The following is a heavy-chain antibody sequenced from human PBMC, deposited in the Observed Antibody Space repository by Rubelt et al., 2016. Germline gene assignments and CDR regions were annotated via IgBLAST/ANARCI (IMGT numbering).Heavy chain of an antibody. CDR1: GFTVSSKY. D-gene: IGHD3-22*01. CDR2: IYSGGST. V-gene: IGHV3-53*01. CDR3: ARQGDYYSFDY. Sequence: EVQLVESGGGLIQPGGSLRLSCAASGFTVSSKYMSWVRQAPGKGLEWVSVIYSGGSTYYGDSVKGRFTISRDNSKNTLYLQINSLRAEDTAVYYCARQGDYYSFDYWGQGTLVTVSS. J-gene: IGHJ4*02.